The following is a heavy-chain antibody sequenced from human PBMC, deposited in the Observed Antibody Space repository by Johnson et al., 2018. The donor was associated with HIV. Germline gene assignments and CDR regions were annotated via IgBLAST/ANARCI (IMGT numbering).Heavy chain of an antibody. CDR2: IKEDGSDK. V-gene: IGHV3-7*01. Sequence: EKLVESGGGLVQPGGSLRLSCAASGFTFSNYWMKWVRQAPGKGLAWVANIKEDGSDKYYVDSVKGRFTISRENAKNSLYLQMNSLRAEDTAVYYCARDGDNPRIWGQGTMVTVSS. D-gene: IGHD7-27*01. J-gene: IGHJ3*02. CDR3: ARDGDNPRI. CDR1: GFTFSNYW.